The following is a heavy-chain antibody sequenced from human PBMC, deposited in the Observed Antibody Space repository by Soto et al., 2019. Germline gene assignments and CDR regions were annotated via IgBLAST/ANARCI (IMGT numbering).Heavy chain of an antibody. J-gene: IGHJ4*02. D-gene: IGHD3-3*01. CDR3: ARSRGGFWSGLDF. V-gene: IGHV4-59*08. Sequence: LEILSLTCTVSGDSISSSYLTWIRQPPGKALEWIGHINKSGSTKYNPSLKSRVAISVDTSKNLFSLTLTSVTAADTAIYYCARSRGGFWSGLDFWGQGNLVTVSS. CDR2: INKSGST. CDR1: GDSISSSY.